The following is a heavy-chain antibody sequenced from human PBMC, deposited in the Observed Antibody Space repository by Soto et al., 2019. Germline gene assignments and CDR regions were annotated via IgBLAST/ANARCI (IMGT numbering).Heavy chain of an antibody. D-gene: IGHD2-15*01. CDR3: ARWPPYCSGGSCYTTDLDY. J-gene: IGHJ4*02. CDR2: IYYSGST. V-gene: IGHV4-31*03. CDR1: GGSISSGGYY. Sequence: SETLSLTCTVSGGSISSGGYYWSWIRQHPGKGLEWIGYIYYSGSTYYNPSLKSRVTISVDTSKNQFSLKLSSVTAADTAVYYCARWPPYCSGGSCYTTDLDYWGQGTLVTVSS.